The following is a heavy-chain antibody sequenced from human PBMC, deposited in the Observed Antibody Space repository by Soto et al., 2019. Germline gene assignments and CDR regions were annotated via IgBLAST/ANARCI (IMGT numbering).Heavy chain of an antibody. CDR3: ARGGYGMDV. CDR1: GGSISSSYY. J-gene: IGHJ6*02. Sequence: VQLQESGPGLVKPSETLSLSCTVSGGSISSSYYWSWIRQPPGKGLELIGYIYYSGSTKYNPSLKSRVTISIDTSKNQFSLKLSSVTAADTAVYYCARGGYGMDVWGQGTTVTVSS. CDR2: IYYSGST. V-gene: IGHV4-59*01.